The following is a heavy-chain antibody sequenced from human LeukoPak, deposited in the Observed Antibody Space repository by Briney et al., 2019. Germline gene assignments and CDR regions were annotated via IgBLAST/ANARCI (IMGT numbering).Heavy chain of an antibody. J-gene: IGHJ3*02. CDR3: ARHNHYDRSGYIWAFDM. Sequence: GGSLRLSCAASAFTLSNFWKSWVRQAPGNGLDWVASINQDGSEKFYVDSVKGRFTISRDKAKNSLYLEINTLRVEDTAVYYCARHNHYDRSGYIWAFDMWGQGTMVTVSS. D-gene: IGHD3-22*01. CDR2: INQDGSEK. CDR1: AFTLSNFW. V-gene: IGHV3-7*04.